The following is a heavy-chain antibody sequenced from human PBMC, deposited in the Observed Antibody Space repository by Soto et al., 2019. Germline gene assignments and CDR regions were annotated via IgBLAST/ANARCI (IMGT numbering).Heavy chain of an antibody. D-gene: IGHD2-2*01. J-gene: IGHJ4*02. CDR3: ARGAVGIVVVPAAMAFDY. CDR1: GYTFTSYG. CDR2: ISAYNGNT. V-gene: IGHV1-18*01. Sequence: QVQLVQSGAEVKKPGASVKVSCKASGYTFTSYGISWVRQAPGQGLEWMGWISAYNGNTNYAQKLQGRVTMTTDTSTSTAYMELRSLRADDTAVYYCARGAVGIVVVPAAMAFDYWGQGTLVTVSS.